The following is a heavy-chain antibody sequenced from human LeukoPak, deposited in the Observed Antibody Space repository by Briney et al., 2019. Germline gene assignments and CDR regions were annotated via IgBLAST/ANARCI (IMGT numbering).Heavy chain of an antibody. V-gene: IGHV3-30*02. CDR3: AKVGYSSSLYYYYYMDV. D-gene: IGHD6-13*01. Sequence: GGSLRLSCAASGFTFSSYGMHWVRQAPGKGLEWVAFIRYDGSNKYYADSVKGRFTISRDNSKNTLYLQMNSLRAEDTAVHYCAKVGYSSSLYYYYYMDVWGKGTTVTISS. CDR2: IRYDGSNK. J-gene: IGHJ6*03. CDR1: GFTFSSYG.